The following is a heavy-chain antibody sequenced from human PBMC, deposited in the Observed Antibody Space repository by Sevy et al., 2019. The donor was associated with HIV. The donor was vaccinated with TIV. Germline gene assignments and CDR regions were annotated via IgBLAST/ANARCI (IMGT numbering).Heavy chain of an antibody. J-gene: IGHJ4*02. CDR2: ISGSGSST. Sequence: GGSLRLSCAASGFTFSSYAMSWVRQAPGKGLEWVSAISGSGSSTYYADSVKGRFTISRDNSKNTLYLQMNSLRAEDTAVYYCAKVTHLAVAGKWPSYYFDYWGQGTLVTVSS. CDR3: AKVTHLAVAGKWPSYYFDY. D-gene: IGHD6-19*01. CDR1: GFTFSSYA. V-gene: IGHV3-23*01.